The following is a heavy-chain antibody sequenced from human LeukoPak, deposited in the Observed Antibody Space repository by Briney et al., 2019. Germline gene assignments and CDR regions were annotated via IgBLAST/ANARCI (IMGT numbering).Heavy chain of an antibody. CDR1: GFTFSSYG. Sequence: GGSLRLSCAASGFTFSSYGMHWVRQAPGKGLEWVAFIRYDGSNKYYADSVKGRFTISRDNSKNTLYLQMNGLRAEDTAVYYCARDMGYYYGSGSSAYYYYGMDVWGQGTTVTVSS. V-gene: IGHV3-30*02. CDR2: IRYDGSNK. J-gene: IGHJ6*02. CDR3: ARDMGYYYGSGSSAYYYYGMDV. D-gene: IGHD3-10*01.